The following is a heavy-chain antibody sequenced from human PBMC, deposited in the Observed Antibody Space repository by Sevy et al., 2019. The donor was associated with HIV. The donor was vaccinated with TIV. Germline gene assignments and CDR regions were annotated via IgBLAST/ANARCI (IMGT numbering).Heavy chain of an antibody. Sequence: GGSLRLSCAASGVIFSKYAMHWVRQAPDKGLEWVAVISQDGNSKYSADSVKGRFTISTYNSKNTSYLQMNGLRAEDTAVFYCARDGAAASGAFWARNWFDPWGQGTLVTVSS. CDR3: ARDGAAASGAFWARNWFDP. D-gene: IGHD2-15*01. J-gene: IGHJ5*02. V-gene: IGHV3-30-3*01. CDR2: ISQDGNSK. CDR1: GVIFSKYA.